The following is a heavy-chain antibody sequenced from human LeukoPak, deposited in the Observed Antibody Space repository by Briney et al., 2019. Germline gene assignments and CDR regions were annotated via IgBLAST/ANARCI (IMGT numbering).Heavy chain of an antibody. D-gene: IGHD3-22*01. CDR2: IIPIFDTP. J-gene: IGHJ3*02. CDR1: GGTFSNYA. Sequence: ASVKVSCKTSGGTFSNYAISWVRQAPGQGLEWMGVIIPIFDTPNYAQKWQGRVTITTDEPTSTAYMELRSLRSEDTAVYYCASQLFHLDSSGYSLDALDIWGQGTMLTVSS. CDR3: ASQLFHLDSSGYSLDALDI. V-gene: IGHV1-69*05.